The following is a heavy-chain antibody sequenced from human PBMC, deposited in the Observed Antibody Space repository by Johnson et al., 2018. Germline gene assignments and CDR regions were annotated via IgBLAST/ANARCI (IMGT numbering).Heavy chain of an antibody. Sequence: EVQLVESGGGLVKPGGSLRLSCAASGFTFSSYSMNWVRQAPGNGLEWVSSISSSGSYIYYADSLKGRFTISRDNAKNSLYLQMNSLRAEATAVYYCARDIRGWYSKGDLQHWGQGTLVTVSS. J-gene: IGHJ1*01. CDR3: ARDIRGWYSKGDLQH. CDR1: GFTFSSYS. CDR2: ISSSGSYI. D-gene: IGHD6-19*01. V-gene: IGHV3-21*06.